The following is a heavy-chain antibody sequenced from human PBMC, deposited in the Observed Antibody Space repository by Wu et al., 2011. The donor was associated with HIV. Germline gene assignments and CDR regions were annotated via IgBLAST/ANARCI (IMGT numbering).Heavy chain of an antibody. J-gene: IGHJ4*02. V-gene: IGHV1-69*05. CDR3: ARDYGGNWEFDY. Sequence: QVQLVQSGAEVKMPGSSVKVSCKASGGTFSSYAISWVRQAPGQGLEWMGGINPIFGTANYAQKFQGRVTISTDESTTTAYMELSSLRSEDTAVYYCARDYGGNWEFDYWGQGTLVTVSS. CDR1: GGTFSSYA. D-gene: IGHD4-23*01. CDR2: INPIFGTA.